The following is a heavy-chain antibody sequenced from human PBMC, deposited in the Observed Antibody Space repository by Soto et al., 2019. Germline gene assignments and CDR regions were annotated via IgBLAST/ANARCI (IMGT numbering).Heavy chain of an antibody. CDR3: ARDQAYSSGWDDDYYYYGMDV. CDR2: IYYSGST. D-gene: IGHD6-19*01. Sequence: SETLSLTCTVSGGSISSYYWSWIRQPPGKGLEWIGYIYYSGSTNYNPSLKSRVTISVDTSKNQFSLKLSSVTAADTAVYYCARDQAYSSGWDDDYYYYGMDVWGQGTTVTVSS. J-gene: IGHJ6*02. CDR1: GGSISSYY. V-gene: IGHV4-59*01.